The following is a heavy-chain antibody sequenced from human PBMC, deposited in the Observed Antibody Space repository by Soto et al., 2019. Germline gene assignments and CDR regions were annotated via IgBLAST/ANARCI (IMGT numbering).Heavy chain of an antibody. D-gene: IGHD3-3*01. CDR2: IYSGGST. V-gene: IGHV3-66*01. CDR1: GFTVSSNY. J-gene: IGHJ6*02. CDR3: ARVGYDFWSGHYGMEV. Sequence: GGSLRLSCAASGFTVSSNYMSWVRQAPGKGLEWVSVIYSGGSTYYADSVKGRFTISRDNSKNTLYLQMNSLRAEDTAVYYCARVGYDFWSGHYGMEVWGQGTTVTVSS.